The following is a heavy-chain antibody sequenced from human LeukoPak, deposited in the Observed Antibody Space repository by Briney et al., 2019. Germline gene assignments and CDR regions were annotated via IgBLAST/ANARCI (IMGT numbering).Heavy chain of an antibody. V-gene: IGHV3-53*01. CDR1: GFRVSNDY. J-gene: IGHJ4*02. D-gene: IGHD3-16*01. CDR2: IFAGGSA. Sequence: PGGPLNLSCAASGFRVSNDYMTWARQAPGKGLEWVSFIFAGGSAYYADSVRGRFTVSRDRSKNTLSLQMNNLRAEDTAVYYCAKANSYDSYYLVYSGEGALVIVSS. CDR3: AKANSYDSYYLVY.